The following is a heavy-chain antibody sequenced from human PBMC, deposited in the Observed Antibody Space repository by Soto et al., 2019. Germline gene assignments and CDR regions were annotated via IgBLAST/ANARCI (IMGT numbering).Heavy chain of an antibody. CDR2: MNPNSGNT. D-gene: IGHD2-15*01. V-gene: IGHV1-8*01. J-gene: IGHJ3*02. CDR1: GYPFTSYD. CDR3: ARALVVVVAATPHDAFDI. Sequence: ASLKVTFTASGYPFTSYDIQSVRQAPGQGLEWMGWMNPNSGNTGYAQKFQGRVTMTRNTSISTAYMELSSLRSEDTAVYYCARALVVVVAATPHDAFDIWGQGTMVTVSS.